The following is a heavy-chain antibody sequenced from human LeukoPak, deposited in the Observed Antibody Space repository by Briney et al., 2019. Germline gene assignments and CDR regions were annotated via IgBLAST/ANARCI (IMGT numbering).Heavy chain of an antibody. CDR3: AKEGVYSGSSLYYFDS. CDR2: ISGGGDAT. V-gene: IGHV3-23*01. CDR1: GFTFSSYA. Sequence: GGSLRLSCAASGFTFSSYAMSWVRQAPGKGLEWVSTISGGGDATHYADSVKGRFTMSRDNSKNTLYLQMNSLRAEDTAVYYCAKEGVYSGSSLYYFDSWGQGTLVTVSS. J-gene: IGHJ4*02. D-gene: IGHD1-26*01.